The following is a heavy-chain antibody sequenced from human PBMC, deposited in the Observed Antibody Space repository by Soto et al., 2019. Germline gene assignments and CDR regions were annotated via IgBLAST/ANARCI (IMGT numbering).Heavy chain of an antibody. CDR3: ARGLDIVVVVAANEGAFDP. J-gene: IGHJ5*02. CDR2: MNPNSGNT. D-gene: IGHD2-15*01. V-gene: IGHV1-8*01. Sequence: ASVKVSCKASGYTFTSYDINWVRQATGQGLEWMGWMNPNSGNTGYAQKFQGRVTMTRNTSISTAYMELSSLRSEDTAVYYCARGLDIVVVVAANEGAFDPWGQGTLVTVSS. CDR1: GYTFTSYD.